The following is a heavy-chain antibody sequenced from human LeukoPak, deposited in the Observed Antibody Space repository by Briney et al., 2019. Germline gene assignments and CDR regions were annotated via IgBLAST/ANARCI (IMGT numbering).Heavy chain of an antibody. J-gene: IGHJ4*02. CDR2: ISGSGAST. CDR3: AKRNRTTMATD. D-gene: IGHD1-14*01. CDR1: GFTFSSYA. Sequence: PGGSLRLSCAASGFTFSSYAMGWVRQAPEKGLEWVSGISGSGASTYYADSVKGRFTISRDNSKNTLYLQMNSLRAEDTAVHYCAKRNRTTMATDWGQGTLVTVSS. V-gene: IGHV3-23*01.